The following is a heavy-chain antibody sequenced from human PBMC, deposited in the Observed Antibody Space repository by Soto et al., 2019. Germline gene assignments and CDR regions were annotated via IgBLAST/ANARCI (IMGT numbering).Heavy chain of an antibody. D-gene: IGHD3-16*01. J-gene: IGHJ6*04. CDR3: ALGMFMDV. CDR2: IDHSGIT. Sequence: QVQLQESGPGLVKPSQTLSLTCTVSGASLSSSGHYWNWVRQHPGKGLEWIGYIDHSGITYYNPSLKSRLAMSIDPSKNQLSLEVTSVTAADTALYFCALGMFMDVWGRGTRVTVSA. CDR1: GASLSSSGHY. V-gene: IGHV4-31*03.